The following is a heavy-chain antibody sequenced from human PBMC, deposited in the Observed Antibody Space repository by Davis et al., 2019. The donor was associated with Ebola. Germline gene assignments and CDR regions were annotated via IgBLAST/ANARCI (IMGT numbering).Heavy chain of an antibody. CDR3: ARGKIVVVVAATHYYYYGMDV. CDR1: GGSISSYY. D-gene: IGHD2-15*01. CDR2: IYYIGSN. V-gene: IGHV4-59*01. Sequence: GSLRLSCTVSGGSISSYYCSWIRQPPGKGLDLIGYIYYIGSNNYNPSLKSRVTISVDTSKNQFSLKLSSVTAADTAVYYCARGKIVVVVAATHYYYYGMDVWGQGTTVTVSS. J-gene: IGHJ6*02.